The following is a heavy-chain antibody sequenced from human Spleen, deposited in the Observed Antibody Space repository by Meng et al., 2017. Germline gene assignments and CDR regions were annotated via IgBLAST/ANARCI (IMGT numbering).Heavy chain of an antibody. D-gene: IGHD2-8*01. CDR2: ISYDGSNK. V-gene: IGHV3-30*19. Sequence: GESLKISCAASGFTFSSYGMHWVRQAPGKGLEWVAVISYDGSNKYYADSVKGRFTISRDNSKNTLYLQMNSLRAEDTAVYYCARDYLGDTNYYYFYGVDVWGRGTPVTVSS. CDR3: ARDYLGDTNYYYFYGVDV. J-gene: IGHJ6*02. CDR1: GFTFSSYG.